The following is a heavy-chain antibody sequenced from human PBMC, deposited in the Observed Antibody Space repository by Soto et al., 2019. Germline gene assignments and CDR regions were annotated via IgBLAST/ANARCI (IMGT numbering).Heavy chain of an antibody. Sequence: QVQLVESGGGVVQPGRSLRLSCAASGFSFNSYGMHWVRQAPGKGLEWVAFISFSGGNKYYADSVKGRFTISRDTSRDNSNNTLYLQMNSLRAEDTAVYYSARDMGGNWFDPWGQGTLVTVSS. D-gene: IGHD3-16*01. J-gene: IGHJ5*02. CDR1: GFSFNSYG. CDR3: ARDMGGNWFDP. CDR2: ISFSGGNK. V-gene: IGHV3-30*03.